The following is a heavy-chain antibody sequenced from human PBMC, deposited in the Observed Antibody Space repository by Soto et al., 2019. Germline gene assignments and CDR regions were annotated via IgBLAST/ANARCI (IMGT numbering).Heavy chain of an antibody. D-gene: IGHD6-19*01. Sequence: SETLSLTCSVSGGSISSADHLWSWIRQPPGKGLEWIGYIHYGGSTYHNASLKSRISMSVDTSKNQFSLKLSSVTAADTAVYYCARQSSSAIAVAGMNWFDPWGQGTLVTVSS. V-gene: IGHV4-30-4*01. CDR2: IHYGGST. J-gene: IGHJ5*02. CDR3: ARQSSSAIAVAGMNWFDP. CDR1: GGSISSADHL.